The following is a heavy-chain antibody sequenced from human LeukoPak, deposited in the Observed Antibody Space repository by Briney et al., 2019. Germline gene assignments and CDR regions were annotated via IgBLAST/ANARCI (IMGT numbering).Heavy chain of an antibody. V-gene: IGHV4-39*01. D-gene: IGHD1-1*01. CDR3: ARQRGYQLFFDD. J-gene: IGHJ4*02. Sequence: SETLSLTCTVSGGSISSSSYYWGWIRQPPGKGLEWIGSIYYSGSTYYNPSLKSRVTISVDTSKNQFSLKLDSVTAADTAVCYCARQRGYQLFFDDWGQGTLVTVSS. CDR1: GGSISSSSYY. CDR2: IYYSGST.